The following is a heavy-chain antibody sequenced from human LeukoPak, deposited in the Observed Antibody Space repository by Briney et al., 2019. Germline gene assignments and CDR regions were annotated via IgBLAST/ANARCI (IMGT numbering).Heavy chain of an antibody. CDR3: AKAFIATPQFDY. Sequence: PGGSLRLSCAASGFTFSSYGMHWVRQAPGKGLEWVAVISYDGSNKYYADSVKGRFTISRDNSKNTLYLQMNSLRAEDTAVYYCAKAFIATPQFDYWGQGTLVTVSS. CDR1: GFTFSSYG. J-gene: IGHJ4*02. CDR2: ISYDGSNK. V-gene: IGHV3-30*18. D-gene: IGHD3-22*01.